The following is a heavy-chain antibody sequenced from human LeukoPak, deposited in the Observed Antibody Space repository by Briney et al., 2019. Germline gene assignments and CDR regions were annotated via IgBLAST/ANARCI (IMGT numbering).Heavy chain of an antibody. V-gene: IGHV4-59*01. CDR2: IYYSGST. J-gene: IGHJ6*02. Sequence: SETLSLTCTVSGGSISSYYWGWIRQPPGKGLEWIGYIYYSGSTNYNPSLKSRVTISVDTSKNQFSLKLSSVTAADTAVYYCARDQGPAQGYYYYGMDVWGQGTTVTVSS. CDR1: GGSISSYY. CDR3: ARDQGPAQGYYYYGMDV.